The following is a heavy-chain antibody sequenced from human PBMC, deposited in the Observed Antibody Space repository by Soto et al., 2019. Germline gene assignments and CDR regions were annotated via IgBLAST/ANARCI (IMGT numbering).Heavy chain of an antibody. Sequence: GSLRLSCAASGFTFSSYSMNWVRQDPGKGLEWVSSISSSSSYIYYADSVKGRFTISRDNAKNSLYLQMNSLRAEDTAVYYCARDYCSGGSCYYYYYMDVWGKGTTVTVSS. CDR2: ISSSSSYI. D-gene: IGHD2-15*01. CDR1: GFTFSSYS. CDR3: ARDYCSGGSCYYYYYMDV. V-gene: IGHV3-21*01. J-gene: IGHJ6*03.